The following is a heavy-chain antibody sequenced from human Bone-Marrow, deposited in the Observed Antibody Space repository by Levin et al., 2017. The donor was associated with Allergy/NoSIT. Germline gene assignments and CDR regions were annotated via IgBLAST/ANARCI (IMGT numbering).Heavy chain of an antibody. Sequence: GESLKISCAASGFTFDDYGMSWVRQAPGKGLEWVSGINWNGGSTGYADSVKGRFTISRDNAKNSLYLQMNSLRAEDTALYYCARRYSSSIYFDYWGQGTLVTVSS. CDR2: INWNGGST. D-gene: IGHD6-13*01. CDR1: GFTFDDYG. J-gene: IGHJ4*02. V-gene: IGHV3-20*04. CDR3: ARRYSSSIYFDY.